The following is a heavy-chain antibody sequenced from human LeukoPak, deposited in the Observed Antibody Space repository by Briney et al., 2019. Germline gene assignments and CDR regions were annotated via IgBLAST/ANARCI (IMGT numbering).Heavy chain of an antibody. CDR2: VYTSGST. D-gene: IGHD4/OR15-4a*01. CDR1: GGSISSSSYY. V-gene: IGHV4-39*02. J-gene: IGHJ3*02. CDR3: ATTMVHDPLDI. Sequence: SESLSLTCTVSGGSISSSSYYWGWIRQPPGKGLEWIESVYTSGSTYYSPALESRVPISKDTAKNHFSLNLRSVTAADTAVYYCATTMVHDPLDIGGQGTMVTVSS.